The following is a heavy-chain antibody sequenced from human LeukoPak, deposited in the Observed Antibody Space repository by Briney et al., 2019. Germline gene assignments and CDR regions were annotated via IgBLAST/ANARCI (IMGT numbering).Heavy chain of an antibody. Sequence: AGGSLRLSCAASGFTFSSYSMNWVRQAPGKGLEWVSSISSSSSYIYYADSVKGRFTISRDNAKNSLYLQMNSLRAEDTAVYYCARDQGRIQLWLMENPHFDYWGQGTLVTVSS. CDR2: ISSSSSYI. CDR1: GFTFSSYS. D-gene: IGHD5-18*01. V-gene: IGHV3-21*01. CDR3: ARDQGRIQLWLMENPHFDY. J-gene: IGHJ4*02.